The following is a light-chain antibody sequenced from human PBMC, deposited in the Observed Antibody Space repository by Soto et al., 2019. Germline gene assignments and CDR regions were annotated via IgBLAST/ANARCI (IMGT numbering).Light chain of an antibody. CDR2: GAY. Sequence: EIVMTQSPATLSVSPGDTATLSSRARQSVSSNLAWYQQKPGKAPRLLISGAYTRATGIPARFSGSGSGTEFTLTISSLQSEDFAVYYCQQYNNWPPWTFGQGTKVEIK. V-gene: IGKV3-15*01. CDR3: QQYNNWPPWT. CDR1: QSVSSN. J-gene: IGKJ1*01.